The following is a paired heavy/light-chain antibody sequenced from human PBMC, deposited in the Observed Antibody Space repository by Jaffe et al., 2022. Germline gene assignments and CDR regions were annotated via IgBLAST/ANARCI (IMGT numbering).Heavy chain of an antibody. D-gene: IGHD3-10*01. CDR2: IKQDESSK. V-gene: IGHV3-7*05. CDR3: ARDVIGALDS. J-gene: IGHJ4*02. Sequence: EVRLVESGGGLVQPGGSLRLSCAASGFTFNSYWMAWVRQAPGKGLEWVANIKQDESSKNYLDSVKGRFTISRDNAKNSLFLQMNSLRVEDTAVYYCARDVIGALDSWGQGILVTVSS. CDR1: GFTFNSYW.
Light chain of an antibody. CDR3: VIWRSGAWV. CDR1: SGIDVGASS. J-gene: IGLJ3*02. Sequence: QAVLTQPASLSASPGASARLTCTLRSGIDVGASSIYWYQHMPGSPPQFLLRYISDSDKQQGSGVPSRFSGSKDASANAGILLISGLQSDDEADYYCVIWRSGAWVFGGGTKLTVL. V-gene: IGLV5-45*01. CDR2: YISDSDK.